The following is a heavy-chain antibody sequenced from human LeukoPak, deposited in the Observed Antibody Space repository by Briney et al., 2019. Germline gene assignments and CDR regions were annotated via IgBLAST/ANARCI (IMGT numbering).Heavy chain of an antibody. Sequence: ASVKVPCKASGYTFTCYYMHWVRQAPGQGLEWMGWINPNSGGTNYAQKFQGWVTMTRDTSISTAYMELSRLRSDDTAVYYCARADYDYVWGSYRYSGFDYWGQGTLVTVSS. D-gene: IGHD3-16*02. CDR1: GYTFTCYY. CDR2: INPNSGGT. V-gene: IGHV1-2*04. J-gene: IGHJ4*02. CDR3: ARADYDYVWGSYRYSGFDY.